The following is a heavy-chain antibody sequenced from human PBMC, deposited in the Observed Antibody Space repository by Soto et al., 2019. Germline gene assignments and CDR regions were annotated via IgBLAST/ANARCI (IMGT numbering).Heavy chain of an antibody. CDR1: GYTFTRYA. CDR2: INAGNGNT. D-gene: IGHD7-27*01. CDR3: ASGLLNGASYYYYMDV. V-gene: IGHV1-3*01. J-gene: IGHJ6*03. Sequence: GASVKVSCKASGYTFTRYAMHWVRQDPGQRLEWMGWINAGNGNTKYSQKLQGRVTITRDTSASTAYMELSSLRSEDTAVYYCASGLLNGASYYYYMDVWGKGTTVTVSS.